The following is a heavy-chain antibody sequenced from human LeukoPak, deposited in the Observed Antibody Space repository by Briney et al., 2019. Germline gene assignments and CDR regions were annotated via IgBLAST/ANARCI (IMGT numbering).Heavy chain of an antibody. V-gene: IGHV1-3*03. CDR3: ARSRHSGYYSHLDY. D-gene: IGHD3-22*01. CDR1: GYTFTSYA. J-gene: IGHJ4*02. CDR2: INAGNGNT. Sequence: GASVKVSCKASGYTFTSYAMHWVRQAPGQRLEWMGWINAGNGNTKYSQEFQGRVTITRDTSASTAYMELSSLRSEDMAVYYCARSRHSGYYSHLDYWGQGTLVTVSS.